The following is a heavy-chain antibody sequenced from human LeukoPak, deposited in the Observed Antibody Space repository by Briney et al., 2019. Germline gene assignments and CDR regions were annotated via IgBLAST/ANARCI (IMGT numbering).Heavy chain of an antibody. CDR2: IYYSGST. CDR3: ARAPVGYYDILTGYYNSVPNYYFDY. CDR1: GGSISSSSYY. D-gene: IGHD3-9*01. J-gene: IGHJ4*02. Sequence: SETLSLTCTVSGGSISSSSYYWGWIRQPPGKGLEWIGSIYYSGSTYYNPSLKSRVTISVDTSKNQFSLKLSSVTAADTAVYYCARAPVGYYDILTGYYNSVPNYYFDYWGQGTLVTVSS. V-gene: IGHV4-39*07.